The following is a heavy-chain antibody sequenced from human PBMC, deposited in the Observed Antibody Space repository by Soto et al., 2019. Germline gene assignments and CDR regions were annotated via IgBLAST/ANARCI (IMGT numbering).Heavy chain of an antibody. Sequence: SVKVSCKASGGTFSSYAISWVRQAPGQGLEWMGGIIPIFGTANYAQKLQGRVTITADASTSTAYMELSSLRSEDTAVYYCARSDYDYVWGSYRPHDYCGQGTLVTVSS. J-gene: IGHJ4*02. CDR2: IIPIFGTA. CDR3: ARSDYDYVWGSYRPHDY. D-gene: IGHD3-16*02. V-gene: IGHV1-69*13. CDR1: GGTFSSYA.